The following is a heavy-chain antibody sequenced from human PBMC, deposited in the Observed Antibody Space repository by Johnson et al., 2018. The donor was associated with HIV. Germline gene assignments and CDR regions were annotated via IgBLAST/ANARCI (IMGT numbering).Heavy chain of an antibody. CDR1: GFTVSTNY. V-gene: IGHV3-11*04. CDR3: AKDASTLGVDAFDI. D-gene: IGHD5/OR15-5a*01. CDR2: SGGSGGTI. J-gene: IGHJ3*02. Sequence: QVQLVESGGGLVKPGGSLRLSCAVSGFTVSTNYMSWVRQTPGKGLEWVSVIYSGGSGGTIYYADSVKGRFTISRDNAKNALYLHMNSLRAEDTAVYYFAKDASTLGVDAFDIWGQGTMVTVSS.